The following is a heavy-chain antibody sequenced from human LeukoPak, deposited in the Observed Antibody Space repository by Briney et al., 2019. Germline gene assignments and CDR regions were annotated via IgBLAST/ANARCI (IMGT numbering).Heavy chain of an antibody. V-gene: IGHV4-4*02. CDR2: IYHRGST. J-gene: IGHJ4*02. Sequence: SETLSLTCTVSGNSISSDDWWTWVGQPPGRGLEWIEEIYHRGSTNYNPSLKSRVTISIDKSRNQFSLMLSSVTAADTAVYYCARRQYYDSTGYFVYWGLGTLVTVSS. CDR1: GNSISSDDW. CDR3: ARRQYYDSTGYFVY. D-gene: IGHD3-22*01.